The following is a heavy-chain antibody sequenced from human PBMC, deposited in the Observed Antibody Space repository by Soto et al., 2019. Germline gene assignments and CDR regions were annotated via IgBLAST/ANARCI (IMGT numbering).Heavy chain of an antibody. J-gene: IGHJ5*02. CDR1: GFTFTSYG. D-gene: IGHD1-1*01. CDR3: AKFSALDVPGMGDWFDP. V-gene: IGHV3-30*18. Sequence: LRLSCSASGFTFTSYGMYWVRQAPGKGLEWVAFISYDGADKVYAESVEGRFIISRDNSKDTVYLQMNSLRTEDTAIYHCAKFSALDVPGMGDWFDPWGPGTLVTVSS. CDR2: ISYDGADK.